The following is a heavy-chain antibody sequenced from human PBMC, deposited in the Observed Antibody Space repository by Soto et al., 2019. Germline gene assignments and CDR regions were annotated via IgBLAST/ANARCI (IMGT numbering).Heavy chain of an antibody. CDR2: ISYDGSNK. Sequence: PGGSLRLSCAASGFTFSSYGMHWVRQAPGKGLEWVAVISYDGSNKYYADSVKGRFTISRDNSKNTLYLQMNSLRAEDTAVYYCAKDAASTNVTYYDFWSGYYFATGHYYYYYYMDVWGKGTTVTVSS. CDR3: AKDAASTNVTYYDFWSGYYFATGHYYYYYYMDV. J-gene: IGHJ6*03. D-gene: IGHD3-3*01. CDR1: GFTFSSYG. V-gene: IGHV3-30*18.